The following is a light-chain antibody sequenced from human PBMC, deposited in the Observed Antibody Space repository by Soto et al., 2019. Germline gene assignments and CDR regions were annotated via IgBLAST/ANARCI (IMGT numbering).Light chain of an antibody. V-gene: IGKV3-20*01. CDR2: GAS. CDR3: KQYGSSPLT. CDR1: QSVTSNY. J-gene: IGKJ4*01. Sequence: EIVLTQSPGTLSLSPGERATLSCRASQSVTSNYLAWYQQKPAQAPRLLIYGASSRATGIQDRFSGSGSGTDFTLTIRRLEPEDFAVYYCKQYGSSPLTFGGGTKVDIK.